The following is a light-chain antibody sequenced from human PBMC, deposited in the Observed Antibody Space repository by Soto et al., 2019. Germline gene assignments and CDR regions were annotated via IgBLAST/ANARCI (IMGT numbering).Light chain of an antibody. J-gene: IGKJ5*01. CDR3: QQYGGSPPFT. Sequence: EIVLTQSPGTLSLSPGERATLSCRASQSVSSSYLAWYQQKPGQAPRLLIYGASSRATGIPDRFSASGSGTDFTLTISRLEAEDFAVYYCQQYGGSPPFTFGQGTRLEIK. V-gene: IGKV3-20*01. CDR1: QSVSSSY. CDR2: GAS.